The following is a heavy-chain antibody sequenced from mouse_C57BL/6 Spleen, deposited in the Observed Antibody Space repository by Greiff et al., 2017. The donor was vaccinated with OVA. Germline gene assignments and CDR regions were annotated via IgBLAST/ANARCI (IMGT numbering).Heavy chain of an antibody. CDR3: ARGAYGSSLYWYVDV. D-gene: IGHD1-1*01. Sequence: EVQLQQSGPELVKPGASVKISCKASGYTFTDYYMNWVKQSHGKSLEWIGDINPNNGGTSYNQKFKGKATLTVDKSSSTAYMELRSLTSEDSAVYYCARGAYGSSLYWYVDVWGTGTTVTVSS. CDR2: INPNNGGT. V-gene: IGHV1-26*01. J-gene: IGHJ1*03. CDR1: GYTFTDYY.